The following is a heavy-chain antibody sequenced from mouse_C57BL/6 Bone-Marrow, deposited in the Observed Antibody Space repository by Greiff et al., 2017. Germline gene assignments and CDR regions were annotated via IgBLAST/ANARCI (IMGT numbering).Heavy chain of an antibody. CDR3: ARSGRLWYPAWFAY. Sequence: QVQLQQSGAELARPGASVKLSCKASGYTFTSYGISWVKQRTGQGLEWIGEIYPRSGNTYYNEKFKGKATLTADKSSSTAYIELRSLTSEDSAVYFCARSGRLWYPAWFAYWGQGTLVTVSA. CDR2: IYPRSGNT. J-gene: IGHJ3*01. V-gene: IGHV1-81*01. CDR1: GYTFTSYG. D-gene: IGHD2-1*01.